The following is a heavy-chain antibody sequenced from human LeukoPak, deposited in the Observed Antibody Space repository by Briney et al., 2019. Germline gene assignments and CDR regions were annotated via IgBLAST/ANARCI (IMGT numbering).Heavy chain of an antibody. Sequence: GRSLRLSCAASGFTFSNYAMDWVRQAPGKGLERVAVISHDGSNKYYADSVKGRFTISRDNSKNTLYLQMNSLRAEDTAVYYCARAQSSQGFGGSHYFYGMDVWGQGTTVTVSS. V-gene: IGHV3-30*04. CDR1: GFTFSNYA. D-gene: IGHD3-10*01. CDR3: ARAQSSQGFGGSHYFYGMDV. CDR2: ISHDGSNK. J-gene: IGHJ6*02.